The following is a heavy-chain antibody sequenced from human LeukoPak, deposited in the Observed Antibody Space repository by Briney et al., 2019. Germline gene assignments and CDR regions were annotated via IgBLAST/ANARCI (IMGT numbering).Heavy chain of an antibody. J-gene: IGHJ6*03. CDR3: ARQVSDYYYYYIDV. V-gene: IGHV4-39*01. D-gene: IGHD5/OR15-5a*01. CDR1: GGSISTTNYY. CDR2: IYYSETT. Sequence: PSETLSLTCTVSGGSISTTNYYWDWIRQPPGKGLEWIGSIYYSETTYYNSSLKSRVTISIDTSKNQFSLRLNSVTAADTAVYYCARQVSDYYYYYIDVWGKGTTVIVSS.